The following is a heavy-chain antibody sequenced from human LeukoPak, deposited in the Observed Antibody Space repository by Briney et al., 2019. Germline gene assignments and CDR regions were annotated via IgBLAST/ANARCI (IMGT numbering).Heavy chain of an antibody. CDR1: GYTFTSYD. Sequence: ASVKVSCKASGYTFTSYDINWVRQATGQGLEWMGWMNPNSGNTGYAQKFQGRVTMTRNTSISTAYMKLSSLRSEDTAVYYCAKTTVRSVIVVVPAAYGMDVWGQGTTVTVSS. CDR3: AKTTVRSVIVVVPAAYGMDV. D-gene: IGHD2-2*01. CDR2: MNPNSGNT. J-gene: IGHJ6*02. V-gene: IGHV1-8*01.